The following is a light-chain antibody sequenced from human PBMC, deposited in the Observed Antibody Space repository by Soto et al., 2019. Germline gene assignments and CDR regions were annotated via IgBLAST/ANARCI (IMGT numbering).Light chain of an antibody. CDR3: QPYHDWPPAFT. J-gene: IGKJ3*01. CDR2: GAS. CDR1: QSLNRN. Sequence: EILMTQSPATLSVSPGERATLSCRASQSLNRNLAWYQQKPGQAPRLIIYGASTRASGIPARFSGSGSGTEFTLTISSLQSEDFALYYCQPYHDWPPAFTFGPGTKVDL. V-gene: IGKV3D-15*01.